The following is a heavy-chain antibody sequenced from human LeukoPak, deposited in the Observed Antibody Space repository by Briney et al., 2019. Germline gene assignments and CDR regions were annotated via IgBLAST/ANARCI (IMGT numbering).Heavy chain of an antibody. CDR3: ARRISGASYAFDI. CDR1: GFMVSRNC. Sequence: GGSLRLSCAASGFMVSRNCMSWVRQAPGKGLEWVSVMYTGGSTYYADSVKGRFTISRDNSKNTLNLQMNSLRAEDTALYYCARRISGASYAFDIWGQGTMVTVSS. J-gene: IGHJ3*02. V-gene: IGHV3-53*01. CDR2: MYTGGST.